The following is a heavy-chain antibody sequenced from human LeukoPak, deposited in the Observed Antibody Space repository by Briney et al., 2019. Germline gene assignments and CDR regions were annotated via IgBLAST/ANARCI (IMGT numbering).Heavy chain of an antibody. CDR1: GGSISSYY. CDR2: IYTSGST. J-gene: IGHJ4*02. D-gene: IGHD6-19*01. Sequence: SETLSLTCTVSGGSISSYYWSWIRQPPGKGLEWIGRIYTSGSTNYNPSLKSRVTMSVDTSKNQFSLKLSSVTAADTAVYYCARDGDSSGWYPPDYWGQGTLVTVSS. V-gene: IGHV4-4*07. CDR3: ARDGDSSGWYPPDY.